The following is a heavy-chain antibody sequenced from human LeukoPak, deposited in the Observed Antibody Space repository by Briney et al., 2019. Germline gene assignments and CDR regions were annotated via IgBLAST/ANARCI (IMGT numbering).Heavy chain of an antibody. CDR1: GGSISSSNW. Sequence: SETLSLTCAVSGGSISSSNWWSWGRPPPGKGLEWIGYIYYSGSTNYNPSLKSRVTISVDTSKNQFSLKLSSVTAADTAVYYCARNLVDTAMAPLDYWGQGTLVTVSS. D-gene: IGHD5-18*01. J-gene: IGHJ4*02. V-gene: IGHV4-4*02. CDR3: ARNLVDTAMAPLDY. CDR2: IYYSGST.